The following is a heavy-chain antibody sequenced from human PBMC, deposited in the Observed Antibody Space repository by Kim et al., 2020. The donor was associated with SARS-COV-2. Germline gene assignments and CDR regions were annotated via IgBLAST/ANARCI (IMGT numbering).Heavy chain of an antibody. CDR3: ARGVGIQLWKDY. CDR1: GFTFSSYA. J-gene: IGHJ4*02. V-gene: IGHV3-30-3*01. Sequence: GGSLRLSCAASGFTFSSYAMHWVRQAPGKGLEWVAVISYDGSNKYYADSVKGRFTISRDNSKNTLYLQMNSLRAEDTAVYYCARGVGIQLWKDYWGQGTLVTVSS. D-gene: IGHD5-18*01. CDR2: ISYDGSNK.